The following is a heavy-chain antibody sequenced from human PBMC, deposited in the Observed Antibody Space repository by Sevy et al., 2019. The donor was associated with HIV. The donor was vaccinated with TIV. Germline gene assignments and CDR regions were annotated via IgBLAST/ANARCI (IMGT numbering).Heavy chain of an antibody. CDR1: GYTFTSYD. D-gene: IGHD6-13*01. J-gene: IGHJ5*02. CDR3: ARGRKGVAAAGRPVRWFDP. V-gene: IGHV1-8*01. CDR2: MNPNSGNT. Sequence: ASLKVSCKASGYTFTSYDINWVRQATGQGLEWMGWMNPNSGNTGYAQKFQGRVTMTRNTSISTAYMELSSLRSEDTAVYYCARGRKGVAAAGRPVRWFDPWGQGTLVTVSS.